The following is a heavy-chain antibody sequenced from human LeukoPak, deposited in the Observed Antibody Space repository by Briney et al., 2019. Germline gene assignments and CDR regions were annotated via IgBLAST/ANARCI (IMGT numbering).Heavy chain of an antibody. D-gene: IGHD7-27*01. CDR3: AITRGAFV. Sequence: PGGSLRLSCAASGFTFSGYAMSWVRQAPGKGLEWIGSIYYSGNTYYNPSLKSRVTISVDTSKNQFSLKLSSVTAADTAVYYCAITRGAFVWGKGTTVTVSS. CDR2: IYYSGNT. CDR1: GFTFSGYA. J-gene: IGHJ6*04. V-gene: IGHV4-38-2*01.